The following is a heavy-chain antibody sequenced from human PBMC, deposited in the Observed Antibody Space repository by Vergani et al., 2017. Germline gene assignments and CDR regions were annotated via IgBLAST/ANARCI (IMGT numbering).Heavy chain of an antibody. CDR1: GGTFKSNT. J-gene: IGHJ4*02. CDR2: INPKNGLT. V-gene: IGHV1-2*02. Sequence: QVQLVQSGAEVKKPGSSVKVSCKTSGGTFKSNTFSWVRLAPGQGLEWMGWINPKNGLTKYAQRFQGRVSLTRDTSITTAFMELSSLRSDDTAMYYCTSFPTETSEYYDSTGYYHRFFEKWGQGTLVTVSS. CDR3: TSFPTETSEYYDSTGYYHRFFEK. D-gene: IGHD3-16*01.